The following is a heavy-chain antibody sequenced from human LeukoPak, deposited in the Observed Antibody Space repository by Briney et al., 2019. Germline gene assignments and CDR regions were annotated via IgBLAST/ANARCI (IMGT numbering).Heavy chain of an antibody. CDR1: GGSISSNNW. CDR3: ASTNLDY. Sequence: PSETLSLTCAVSGGSISSNNWWSWVRQPPGKGLEWIGSIYYSGSTYYNPSLKSRVTISVDTSKNQFSLKLSSVTAADTAVYYCASTNLDYWGQGTLVTVSS. V-gene: IGHV4-39*01. J-gene: IGHJ4*02. D-gene: IGHD3-3*01. CDR2: IYYSGST.